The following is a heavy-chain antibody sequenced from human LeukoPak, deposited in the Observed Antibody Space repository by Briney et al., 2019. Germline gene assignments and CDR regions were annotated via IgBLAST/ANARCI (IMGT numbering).Heavy chain of an antibody. V-gene: IGHV1-8*01. CDR1: GYTFTSYD. D-gene: IGHD5-12*01. Sequence: ASVKVSCKASGYTFTSYDINWVRQATGQGLEWMGWMNPNSGNTGYAQKFQGRVTMTRNTSISTAYMELSSLRSEDTAVYYCASGTTTTMPRAGWGQGTLVTVSS. CDR3: ASGTTTTMPRAG. J-gene: IGHJ4*02. CDR2: MNPNSGNT.